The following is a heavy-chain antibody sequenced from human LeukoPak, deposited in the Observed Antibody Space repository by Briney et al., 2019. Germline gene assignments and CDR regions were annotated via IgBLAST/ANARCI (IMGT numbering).Heavy chain of an antibody. CDR1: GYTFTSYG. J-gene: IGHJ4*02. CDR3: ARVLNYYDSSGLDY. CDR2: ISAYNGNT. V-gene: IGHV1-18*01. D-gene: IGHD3-22*01. Sequence: ASVKVSCTASGYTFTSYGISWVRQAPGQGLEWMRWISAYNGNTNYAQKLQGRVTMTTDTSTSTAYMELRSLRSDDTAVYYCARVLNYYDSSGLDYWGQGTLVTVSS.